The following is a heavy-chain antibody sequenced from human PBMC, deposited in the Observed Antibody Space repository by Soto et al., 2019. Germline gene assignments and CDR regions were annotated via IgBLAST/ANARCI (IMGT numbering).Heavy chain of an antibody. CDR3: ARGGVSTRTFDY. Sequence: GESLKISCKGSGYNFAGYWIAWVRQMPGKGLELMGIIYPSDSDTRYRPSFQGQVTISADKSISSAYLQWSSLRASDTAMYYCARGGVSTRTFDYWGQGTPVTSPQ. CDR2: IYPSDSDT. D-gene: IGHD3-3*01. CDR1: GYNFAGYW. V-gene: IGHV5-51*01. J-gene: IGHJ4*02.